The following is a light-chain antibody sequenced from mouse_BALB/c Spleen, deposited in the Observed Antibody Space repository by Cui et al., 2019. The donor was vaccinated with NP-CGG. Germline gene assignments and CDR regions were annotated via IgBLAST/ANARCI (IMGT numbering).Light chain of an antibody. CDR1: IGAVTTSNY. V-gene: IGLV1*01. J-gene: IGLJ1*01. CDR2: GTN. Sequence: AVVTQESALTTSPGETVTLTCRSSIGAVTTSNYANWVQEKPGHLFTGLIGGTNNRAPGVPARFSGSLIGDKAALTITGAQTEDEAIYFCALWYSNHWVFGGGTKLTVL. CDR3: ALWYSNHWV.